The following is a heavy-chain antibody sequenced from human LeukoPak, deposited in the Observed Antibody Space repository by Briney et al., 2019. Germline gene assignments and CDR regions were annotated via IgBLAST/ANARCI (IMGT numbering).Heavy chain of an antibody. D-gene: IGHD3-16*01. CDR1: GYTFTRYS. Sequence: SVNVSCKASGYTFTRYSMNLVRQAPRHRLEGMGGINTNIGNPTYHQGLTRRFVFSLDTSVSTAYLQISSLKAEDTAVYYCARGGIGDPLRGDYWGQGTLVTVSS. CDR3: ARGGIGDPLRGDY. J-gene: IGHJ4*02. V-gene: IGHV7-4-1*02. CDR2: INTNIGNP.